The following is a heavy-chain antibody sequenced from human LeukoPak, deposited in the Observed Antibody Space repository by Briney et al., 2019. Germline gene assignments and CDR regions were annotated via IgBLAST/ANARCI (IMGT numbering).Heavy chain of an antibody. CDR2: ISAYNGNT. J-gene: IGHJ5*02. V-gene: IGHV1-18*01. CDR3: ATVRSPRYDILTGYISRNNWFDP. Sequence: ASVKVSCKASGYTFTSYGISWVRQAPGQGLEWMGWISAYNGNTNYAQKLQGRVTMTTDTSTSTAYMELRSLRSDDTAVYYCATVRSPRYDILTGYISRNNWFDPWGQGTLVTVSS. CDR1: GYTFTSYG. D-gene: IGHD3-9*01.